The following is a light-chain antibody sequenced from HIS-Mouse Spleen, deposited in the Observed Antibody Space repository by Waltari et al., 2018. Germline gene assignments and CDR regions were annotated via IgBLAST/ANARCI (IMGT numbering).Light chain of an antibody. V-gene: IGLV3-10*01. CDR1: ALPKKY. Sequence: SYELTQPPSVSVSPGQTARITCSGDALPKKYAYWYQQKSGPAPVLVLSEDSKRPSGIPERFSGSSSGTIATLTISGAQVEDEADYYCYSTDSSGNHRVFGGGTKLTVL. CDR2: EDS. J-gene: IGLJ2*01. CDR3: YSTDSSGNHRV.